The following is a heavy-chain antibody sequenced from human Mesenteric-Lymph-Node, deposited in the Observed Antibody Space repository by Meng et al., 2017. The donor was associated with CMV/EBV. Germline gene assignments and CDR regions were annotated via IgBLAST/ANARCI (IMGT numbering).Heavy chain of an antibody. D-gene: IGHD1-26*01. CDR1: GFIFENYG. CDR2: IRFDGGGK. J-gene: IGHJ6*02. CDR3: AKARGRDQGGMDV. V-gene: IGHV3-30*02. Sequence: GESLKISCAASGFIFENYGMHWVRQAPGKGLEWVAFIRFDGGGKYYADFVKGRFTMSRDNAKNTLDLQMNSLSPEDTTLYYCAKARGRDQGGMDVWGQGTTVTVSS.